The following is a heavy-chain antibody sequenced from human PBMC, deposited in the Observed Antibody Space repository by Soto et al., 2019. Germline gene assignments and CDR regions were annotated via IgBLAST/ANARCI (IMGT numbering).Heavy chain of an antibody. J-gene: IGHJ4*02. CDR3: ARGWQQKDY. CDR1: GFTFSSYG. CDR2: IWYDGSNK. Sequence: QVQLVESGGGVVQPGRSLRLSCAASGFTFSSYGMHWVRQAPGKGLEWVAVIWYDGSNKYYADTVKGRFTISRDNSKNTLYLQMNSLRAEDTAVYYCARGWQQKDYWGQGTLVTVSS. V-gene: IGHV3-33*01.